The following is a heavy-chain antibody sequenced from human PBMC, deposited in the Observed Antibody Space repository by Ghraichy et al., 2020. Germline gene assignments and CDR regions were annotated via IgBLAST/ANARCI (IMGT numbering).Heavy chain of an antibody. V-gene: IGHV1-2*05. CDR1: GYTFTGYY. CDR3: ARAGCSSTSCYEVFDY. D-gene: IGHD2-2*01. J-gene: IGHJ4*02. Sequence: ASVKVSCKASGYTFTGYYMHWVRQAPGQGLEWMGRINPNSGGTNYAQKFQGRVTMTRDTSISTAYMELSRLRSDDTVVYYCARAGCSSTSCYEVFDYWGQGTLVTVSS. CDR2: INPNSGGT.